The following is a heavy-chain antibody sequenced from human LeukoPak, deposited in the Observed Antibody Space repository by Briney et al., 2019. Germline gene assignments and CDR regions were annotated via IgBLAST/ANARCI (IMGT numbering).Heavy chain of an antibody. Sequence: GGSLRLYCSVSGFTLSIYWMSWVRQAPGKGLEWVANIKQDGSEEYYADSVKGRFTISRDNARNSLYLQMNSLRAEDTALYYCARWDSGNYYGIGNWGQGTLVTVSS. J-gene: IGHJ4*02. CDR1: GFTLSIYW. CDR2: IKQDGSEE. V-gene: IGHV3-7*01. D-gene: IGHD1-26*01. CDR3: ARWDSGNYYGIGN.